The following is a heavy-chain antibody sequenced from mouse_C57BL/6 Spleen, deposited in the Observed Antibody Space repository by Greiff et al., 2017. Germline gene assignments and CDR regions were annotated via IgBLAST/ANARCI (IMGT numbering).Heavy chain of an antibody. D-gene: IGHD3-2*02. J-gene: IGHJ3*01. CDR2: IDPEDGET. V-gene: IGHV14-2*01. CDR3: ASLDSSGYGGTY. Sequence: VQLKESGAELVKPGASVKLSCTASGFNIKDYYMHWVKQRTEQGLEWSGRIDPEDGETKYAPKFQGKATITADTSSNTAYLQLSSLTSEDTAVYYCASLDSSGYGGTYWGQGTLVTVSA. CDR1: GFNIKDYY.